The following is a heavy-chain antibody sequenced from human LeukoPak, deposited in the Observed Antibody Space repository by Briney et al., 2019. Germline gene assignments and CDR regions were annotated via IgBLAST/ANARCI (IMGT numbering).Heavy chain of an antibody. D-gene: IGHD6-19*01. CDR1: GFNFKSCA. Sequence: PGGSLRLSCAASGFNFKSCAMSWVRQAPGKGLEWVSVISGSGDNTYYTDSVKGRFTISRDNSKNTLYLQMNSLRAEDTALYYCGRSPNSKIAVAYDYWGQGTLVTVSS. CDR3: GRSPNSKIAVAYDY. V-gene: IGHV3-23*01. J-gene: IGHJ4*02. CDR2: ISGSGDNT.